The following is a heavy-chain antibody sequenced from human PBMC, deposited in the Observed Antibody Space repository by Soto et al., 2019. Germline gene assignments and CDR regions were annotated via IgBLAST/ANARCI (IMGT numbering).Heavy chain of an antibody. D-gene: IGHD2-15*01. V-gene: IGHV3-30*18. CDR2: ISYDGSNK. CDR3: AKDGPGYCSGGSCSYGVDY. J-gene: IGHJ4*02. CDR1: GFTFSSYG. Sequence: QVQLVESGGGVVQPGRYLRLSCAASGFTFSSYGMHWVRQAPGKGLEWVAVISYDGSNKYYADSVKGRFTISRDNSKNTLYLQRNSLRAEDTAVYYCAKDGPGYCSGGSCSYGVDYWGQGTLVTVSS.